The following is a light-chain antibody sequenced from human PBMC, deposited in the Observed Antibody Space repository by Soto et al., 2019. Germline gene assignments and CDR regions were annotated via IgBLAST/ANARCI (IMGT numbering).Light chain of an antibody. V-gene: IGKV3-20*01. J-gene: IGKJ1*01. Sequence: EVVLTQSPGTLSLSPGERATLSRRASKSVSGSRLAWYQQKPGQAPRLLIYGASSRATGIPDRFSGSGSGTDFTLTISGLEPGDFAVYYCQQYHSSPRRTFGQGTKVDIK. CDR2: GAS. CDR3: QQYHSSPRRT. CDR1: KSVSGSR.